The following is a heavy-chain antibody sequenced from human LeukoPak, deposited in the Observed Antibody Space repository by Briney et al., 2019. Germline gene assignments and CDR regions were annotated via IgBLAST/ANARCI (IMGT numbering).Heavy chain of an antibody. CDR2: ISYTRSA. V-gene: IGHV4-31*03. D-gene: IGHD3-10*01. J-gene: IGHJ4*02. Sequence: SETLSLTCTVSGGSISSGGYYWSWIRQHPGKGLEWLGYISYTRSAYYNPSLKSRVIISVDTSKNQFSLKLSSVTAADTAVYYCARMVRGVNYFDYWGQGTLVTVSS. CDR3: ARMVRGVNYFDY. CDR1: GGSISSGGYY.